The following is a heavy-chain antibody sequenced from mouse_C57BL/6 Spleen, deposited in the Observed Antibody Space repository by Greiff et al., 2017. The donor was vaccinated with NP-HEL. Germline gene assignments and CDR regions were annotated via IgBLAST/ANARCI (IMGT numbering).Heavy chain of an antibody. V-gene: IGHV3-6*01. CDR1: GYSITSGYY. CDR3: ARRDNRYYFDY. D-gene: IGHD6-1*01. Sequence: EVKLMESGPGLVKPSQSLSLSCSATGYSITSGYYWNWIRQFPGNILEWMGYISYDGSNNYNPSLKNRISITRDTSKNQFFLKLNSVTTEDTATYYCARRDNRYYFDYWGQGTTLTVSS. J-gene: IGHJ2*01. CDR2: ISYDGSN.